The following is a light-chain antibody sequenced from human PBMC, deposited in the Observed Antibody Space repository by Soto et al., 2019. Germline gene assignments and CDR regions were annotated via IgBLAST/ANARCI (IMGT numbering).Light chain of an antibody. CDR2: GAS. Sequence: EIVLTQSPGTLSLSPGERATLSRRASQSLNNNYLAWYQQKPGQAPRLLIYGASSRATGIPDRFSGGGSGTDFTLTISSLEPEDFAVYYCQRYGSSKTFGQGTEVEMK. CDR3: QRYGSSKT. J-gene: IGKJ1*01. V-gene: IGKV3-20*01. CDR1: QSLNNNY.